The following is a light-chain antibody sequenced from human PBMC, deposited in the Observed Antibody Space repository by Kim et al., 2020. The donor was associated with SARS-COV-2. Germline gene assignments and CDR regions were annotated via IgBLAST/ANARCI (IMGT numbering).Light chain of an antibody. V-gene: IGLV1-40*01. J-gene: IGLJ2*01. CDR1: SSNIGAGYD. CDR3: QSYDSSLSGSV. CDR2: GNS. Sequence: RVTISCTGSSSNIGAGYDVHWYQHLPGTAPKLLIYGNSNRPSGVPDRFSGSKSGTSASLAITGLQAEDEADYYCQSYDSSLSGSVFGGGTQLTVL.